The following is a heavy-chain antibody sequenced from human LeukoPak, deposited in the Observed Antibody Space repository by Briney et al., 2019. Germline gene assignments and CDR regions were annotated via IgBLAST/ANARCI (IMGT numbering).Heavy chain of an antibody. CDR1: GGSISSYY. D-gene: IGHD5-18*01. J-gene: IGHJ4*02. Sequence: SETLSLTCTVSGGSISSYYWSWIRQPPGKGLEWIGYIYYSGSTNYNPSLKSRVTISVDTSKNQFSLKLSSVTAADTAVYYCARIRGYSYVADYWGQGTLATVSS. V-gene: IGHV4-59*08. CDR2: IYYSGST. CDR3: ARIRGYSYVADY.